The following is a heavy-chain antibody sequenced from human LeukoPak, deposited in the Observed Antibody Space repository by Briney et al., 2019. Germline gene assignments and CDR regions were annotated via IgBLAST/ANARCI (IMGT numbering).Heavy chain of an antibody. CDR3: ARVTTGGYYNC. V-gene: IGHV4-61*02. Sequence: KPSETLSLTCTVSGGPISSGSYYWSWIRQPAGKGLEWIGRIYTSGSTNYNPSLKGRVTISVDTSKNQFSLKLSSVTAADTAVYHCARVTTGGYYNCWGQGTLVTVSS. CDR1: GGPISSGSYY. J-gene: IGHJ4*02. D-gene: IGHD3-22*01. CDR2: IYTSGST.